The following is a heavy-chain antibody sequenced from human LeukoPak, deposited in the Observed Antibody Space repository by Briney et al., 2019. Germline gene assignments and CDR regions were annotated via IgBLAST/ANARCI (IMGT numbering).Heavy chain of an antibody. V-gene: IGHV1-8*02. CDR3: AREPDYYDSSGMFDP. CDR2: MNPNSGNT. D-gene: IGHD3-22*01. J-gene: IGHJ5*02. Sequence: AASVKVSCKASGYTFTGYYMHWVRQATGQGLEWMGWMNPNSGNTGYAQKFQGRVTMTRNTSINTAYMELSSLRSEDTAVYYCAREPDYYDSSGMFDPWGQGTLVTVSS. CDR1: GYTFTGYY.